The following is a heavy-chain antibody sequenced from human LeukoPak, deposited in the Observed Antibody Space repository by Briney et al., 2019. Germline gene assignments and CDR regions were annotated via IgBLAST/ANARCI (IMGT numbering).Heavy chain of an antibody. J-gene: IGHJ4*02. Sequence: ASVKASCKASGYTFTNYGISWVRQAPGQGLEWMGWISAYSGNTNYAQNLQGRVTMTTDTSTSTAYMELRSLRSDGTAVYYCARAPDDYDFWSGPFDYWGRGTLVTVSS. V-gene: IGHV1-18*01. CDR3: ARAPDDYDFWSGPFDY. D-gene: IGHD3-3*01. CDR2: ISAYSGNT. CDR1: GYTFTNYG.